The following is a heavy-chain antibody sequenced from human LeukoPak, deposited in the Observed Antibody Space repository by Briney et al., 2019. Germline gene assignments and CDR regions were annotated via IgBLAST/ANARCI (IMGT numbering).Heavy chain of an antibody. V-gene: IGHV5-51*01. CDR1: GYSFTSYW. D-gene: IGHD6-13*01. CDR3: ARIIAAAGTWVDY. CDR2: IYPGDSDT. Sequence: GESLKVSCKGSGYSFTSYWIGWVRQMPGKGLGWMGMIYPGDSDTRYSPSFQGQVTISADKSISTAYLQWSSLKASDTAMYYCARIIAAAGTWVDYWGQGTLVTVSS. J-gene: IGHJ4*02.